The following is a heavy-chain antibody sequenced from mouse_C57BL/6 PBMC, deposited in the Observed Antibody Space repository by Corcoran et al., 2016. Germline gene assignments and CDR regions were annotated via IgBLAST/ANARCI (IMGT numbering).Heavy chain of an antibody. CDR3: GRREDGNCAWFAY. D-gene: IGHD2-1*01. Sequence: QVQLQQSGAELVRPGASVKMSCKATGYTFTSYWIGWAKQRPGHGLEWIGDIYPGGGYTNYNEKFKGKATLTADKSSSTAYMQFSSLTSEDSAIYYCGRREDGNCAWFAYWGQGTLVTVSA. CDR2: IYPGGGYT. V-gene: IGHV1-63*01. J-gene: IGHJ3*01. CDR1: GYTFTSYW.